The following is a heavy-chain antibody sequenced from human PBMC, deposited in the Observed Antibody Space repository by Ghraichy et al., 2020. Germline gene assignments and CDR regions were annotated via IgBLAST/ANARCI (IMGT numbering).Heavy chain of an antibody. V-gene: IGHV1-2*04. D-gene: IGHD3-9*01. CDR3: ARALTGTATKGDWFDP. CDR1: GYTFTFYY. Sequence: ASVKVSFPASGYTFTFYYMHWVRQAPGQGLEWMGWINPNSGGTNYAQKFQGWVTMTRDTSISTAYMELSRLRSDDTAVYYCARALTGTATKGDWFDPWGQGTLVTVSS. J-gene: IGHJ5*02. CDR2: INPNSGGT.